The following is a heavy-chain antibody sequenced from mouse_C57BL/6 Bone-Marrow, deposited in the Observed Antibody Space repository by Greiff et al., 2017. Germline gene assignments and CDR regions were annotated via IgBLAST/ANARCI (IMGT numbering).Heavy chain of an antibody. V-gene: IGHV1-85*01. Sequence: QVQLKQSGPELVKPGASVKLSCKASGYTFTSYDINWVKQRPGQGLEWIGWSYPRDGSTKYNEKFKGKATCTVDRSSSTAYMELHSLTSEDSAVYFCARLEFDGSSGDWYFDVWGTGTTVTVSS. CDR2: SYPRDGST. CDR3: ARLEFDGSSGDWYFDV. D-gene: IGHD1-1*01. J-gene: IGHJ1*03. CDR1: GYTFTSYD.